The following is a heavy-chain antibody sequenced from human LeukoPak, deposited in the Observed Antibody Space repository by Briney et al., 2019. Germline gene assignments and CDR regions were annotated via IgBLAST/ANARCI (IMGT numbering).Heavy chain of an antibody. CDR3: ARTTVVAPHHYFDY. J-gene: IGHJ4*02. CDR2: ISSSSSYI. V-gene: IGHV3-21*01. Sequence: GGSLRLSCAASGFTFSSYSMNWVRQAPGKGLEWVSSISSSSSYIYYADSVKGRFTISRDNAKNSLYLQMNSLRAGDTAVYYCARTTVVAPHHYFDYWGQGTLVTVSS. CDR1: GFTFSSYS. D-gene: IGHD4-23*01.